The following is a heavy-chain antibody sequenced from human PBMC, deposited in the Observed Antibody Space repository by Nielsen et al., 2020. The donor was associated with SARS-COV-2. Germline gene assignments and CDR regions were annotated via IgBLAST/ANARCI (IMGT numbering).Heavy chain of an antibody. V-gene: IGHV1-46*01. Sequence: VRQMPGKGLEWMGIINPSGGSTSYAQKFQGRVTMTRDTSTSTVYMELSSLRSEDTAVYYCASEGRLGYCSSTSCDTNAFDIWGQGTMVTVSS. J-gene: IGHJ3*02. D-gene: IGHD2-2*02. CDR3: ASEGRLGYCSSTSCDTNAFDI. CDR2: INPSGGST.